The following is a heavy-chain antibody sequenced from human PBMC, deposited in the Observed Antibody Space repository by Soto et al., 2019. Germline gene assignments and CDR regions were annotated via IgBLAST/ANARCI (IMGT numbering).Heavy chain of an antibody. CDR1: GFTFSGSA. J-gene: IGHJ5*02. Sequence: SLRLSCAASGFTFSGSAMHWVRQASGKGLEWVGRIRSKANSYATAYAASVKGRFTISRDDSKNTAYLQMNSLKTEDTAVYYCTRQSGSFSVSGWLDPWGQGRLVTVAS. D-gene: IGHD1-26*01. CDR3: TRQSGSFSVSGWLDP. CDR2: IRSKANSYAT. V-gene: IGHV3-73*01.